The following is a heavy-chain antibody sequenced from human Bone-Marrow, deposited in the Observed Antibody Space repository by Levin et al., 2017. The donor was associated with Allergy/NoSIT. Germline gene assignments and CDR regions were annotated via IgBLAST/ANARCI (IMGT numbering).Heavy chain of an antibody. CDR3: ARAAAGFDAFDM. V-gene: IGHV3-74*01. D-gene: IGHD2-2*01. CDR2: INSDGSST. CDR1: GFTFSDYW. Sequence: SCAASGFTFSDYWMHWVRQAPGKGLVWVSRINSDGSSTSYADSVKGRFTISRDNAKNTLCLQMNSLRDEDTAVYFCARAAAGFDAFDMWGQGTMVTVSS. J-gene: IGHJ3*02.